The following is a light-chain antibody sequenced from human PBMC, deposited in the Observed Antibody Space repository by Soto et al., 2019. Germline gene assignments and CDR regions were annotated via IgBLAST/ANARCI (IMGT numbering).Light chain of an antibody. CDR2: DAS. Sequence: IVFTQSPVTLSLSPWERATLSCRASQSVARSLAWYQQKPGQPPRLLIYDASDRATGIPARFGGSGSGTDFTLTISSLEPEDFAFYYCQQRVSWPWTFGQGTKVDIK. J-gene: IGKJ1*01. V-gene: IGKV3-11*01. CDR1: QSVARS. CDR3: QQRVSWPWT.